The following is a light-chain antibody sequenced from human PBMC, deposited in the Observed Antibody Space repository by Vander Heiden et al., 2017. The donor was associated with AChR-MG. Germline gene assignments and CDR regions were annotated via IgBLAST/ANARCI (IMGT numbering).Light chain of an antibody. CDR2: DAS. CDR1: QSVSSY. CDR3: QQHSN. V-gene: IGKV3-11*01. J-gene: IGKJ4*01. Sequence: IVLTQSPATLSLSPGERATLPCRASQSVSSYLAGYQQKPGQAPRLLIYDASNRATGIPDRFSGSGSGTDFTLTISSLELEDFAGNDGQQHSNFGGGTKVKIK.